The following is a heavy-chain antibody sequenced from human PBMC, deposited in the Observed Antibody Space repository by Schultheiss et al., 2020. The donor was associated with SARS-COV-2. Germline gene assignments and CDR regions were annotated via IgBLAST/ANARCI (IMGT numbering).Heavy chain of an antibody. D-gene: IGHD3-22*01. J-gene: IGHJ5*02. CDR2: IWYDGSNK. CDR1: GFTFSSYG. Sequence: GGSLRLSCAASGFTFSSYGMHWVRQAPGKGLEWVAVIWYDGSNKYYADSVKGRFTISRDNSKNTLYLQMNSLRAEDTAVYYCARDGGRDYYDSSGYRWFDPCGQGTLVTVSS. CDR3: ARDGGRDYYDSSGYRWFDP. V-gene: IGHV3-33*01.